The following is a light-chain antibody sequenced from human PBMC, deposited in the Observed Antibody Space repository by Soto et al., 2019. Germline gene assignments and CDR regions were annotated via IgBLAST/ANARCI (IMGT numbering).Light chain of an antibody. CDR3: SSYTSSSTHG. Sequence: QSVLTQPASVSGSPGQSITISCTGTSSDVGGYNYVSWYQQHPGKAPKLMIYEVSNRPSGVSNRFSGSKSGNTASLTISGLQAEDEADYYGSSYTSSSTHGFGTGTKLTGL. CDR2: EVS. J-gene: IGLJ1*01. CDR1: SSDVGGYNY. V-gene: IGLV2-14*01.